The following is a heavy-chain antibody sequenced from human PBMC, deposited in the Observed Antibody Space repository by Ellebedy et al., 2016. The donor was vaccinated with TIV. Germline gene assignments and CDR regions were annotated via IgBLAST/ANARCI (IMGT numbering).Heavy chain of an antibody. Sequence: ASVKVSXXVPGHTLSDLGIHWVRQAPGKGLEWMGGFNREDDVTIYAQKFQGRVTMTEDTSTDTAYMELSSLRSEGTAVYYCVVMKYELLYYWGQGTLVIVSS. V-gene: IGHV1-24*01. CDR2: FNREDDVT. D-gene: IGHD1-7*01. CDR1: GHTLSDLG. CDR3: VVMKYELLYY. J-gene: IGHJ4*02.